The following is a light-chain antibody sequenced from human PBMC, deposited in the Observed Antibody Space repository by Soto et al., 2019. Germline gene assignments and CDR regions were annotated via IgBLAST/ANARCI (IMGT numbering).Light chain of an antibody. J-gene: IGLJ1*01. CDR2: EVS. CDR3: SSYTSTTTRV. CDR1: SSDVGGYNY. Sequence: QSALTQPASVSGSPGQSITISCTGTSSDVGGYNYVSWYQQHPGKGPKLMIYEVSNRPSGVSNRFSGSKSGNTATLTISGLQAEEEADYYCSSYTSTTTRVFGPGTKVTVL. V-gene: IGLV2-14*03.